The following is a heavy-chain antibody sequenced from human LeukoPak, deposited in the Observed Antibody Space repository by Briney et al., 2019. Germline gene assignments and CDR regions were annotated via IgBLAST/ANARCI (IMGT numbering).Heavy chain of an antibody. CDR1: GGSISSHY. CDR2: IYYSGST. D-gene: IGHD3-22*01. CDR3: AKVRVEGSGSRFDI. Sequence: PSETLSHSCTVSGGSISSHYWSWIRQPPGKGLEWIGYIYYSGSTNYNPSLKSRVTISVDTSKNQFSLKLSSVTAADTAVYYCAKVRVEGSGSRFDIWGQGTNVSVSS. V-gene: IGHV4-59*11. J-gene: IGHJ3*02.